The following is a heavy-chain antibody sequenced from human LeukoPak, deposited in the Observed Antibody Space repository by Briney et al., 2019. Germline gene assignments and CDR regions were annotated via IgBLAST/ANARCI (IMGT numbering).Heavy chain of an antibody. CDR3: ARDPHGSGRGDY. CDR2: IDSSTSTI. D-gene: IGHD3-10*01. CDR1: GFTFSSYA. J-gene: IGHJ4*02. V-gene: IGHV3-48*02. Sequence: GGSLRLSCAASGFTFSSYAMTWVRQAPGKGLEWVSHIDSSTSTIYYADSVRGRFTISRDNAKNSLYLQMNSLRDEDTAVYYCARDPHGSGRGDYWGQGTLVTVSS.